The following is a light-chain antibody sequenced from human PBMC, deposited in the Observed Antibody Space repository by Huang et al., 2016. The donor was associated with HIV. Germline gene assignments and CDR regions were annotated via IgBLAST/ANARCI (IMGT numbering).Light chain of an antibody. J-gene: IGKJ2*01. CDR2: SVS. V-gene: IGKV3-15*01. CDR3: QQGET. Sequence: EIMLTQSPATLSVSPGERATLSCKASQSISTNLAWYQQKPGLAPRLLIYSVSTRATGIPARFSGSGSGTEFTLTISSLQSEDFAVYYCQQGETFGQGTKLEIK. CDR1: QSISTN.